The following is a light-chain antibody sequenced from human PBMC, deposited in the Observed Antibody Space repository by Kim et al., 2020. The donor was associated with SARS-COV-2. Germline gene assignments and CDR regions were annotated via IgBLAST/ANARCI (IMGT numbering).Light chain of an antibody. J-gene: IGKJ2*01. Sequence: SPGGSTTLSCRASQSVSSSNLAWYQQKPGRAPRLLIYGASSRATSIPDRFSGSGSGTDFILTVSRLEPGDFAVYYCQQYGIAPPYTFGQGTKLEI. V-gene: IGKV3-20*01. CDR1: QSVSSSN. CDR2: GAS. CDR3: QQYGIAPPYT.